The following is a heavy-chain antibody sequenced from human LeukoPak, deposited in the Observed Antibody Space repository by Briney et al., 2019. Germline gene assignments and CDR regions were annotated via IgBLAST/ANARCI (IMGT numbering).Heavy chain of an antibody. V-gene: IGHV1-3*01. Sequence: ASVKVSCKASGYTFTSYAMHWVRQAPGQRLEWMGWINAGHGNTKYSQKFQGRVTITRDTSASTAYMELSSLRSEDTAVYYCARLTYYYDSSGQNWFDPRGQGTLVTVSS. J-gene: IGHJ5*02. CDR1: GYTFTSYA. CDR2: INAGHGNT. CDR3: ARLTYYYDSSGQNWFDP. D-gene: IGHD3-22*01.